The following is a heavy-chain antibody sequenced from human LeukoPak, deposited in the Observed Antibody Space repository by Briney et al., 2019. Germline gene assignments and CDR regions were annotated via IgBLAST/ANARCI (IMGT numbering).Heavy chain of an antibody. D-gene: IGHD3-16*02. Sequence: PSETLSLTCTVSGGSISSSSYYWGWIRQPPGKGLEWIGSIYYSGSTYYNPSLKSRVTISVDTSKNQFSLKLSSVTAADTAVDYWARRRFTFGGVIVRGDYYREVWGKGPTVTFP. CDR1: GGSISSSSYY. CDR2: IYYSGST. V-gene: IGHV4-39*01. J-gene: IGHJ6*03. CDR3: ARRRFTFGGVIVRGDYYREV.